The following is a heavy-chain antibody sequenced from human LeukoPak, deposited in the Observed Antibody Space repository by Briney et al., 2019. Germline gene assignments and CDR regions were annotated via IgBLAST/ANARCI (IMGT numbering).Heavy chain of an antibody. CDR1: GYTFTGYY. CDR2: INPNSGGT. CDR3: ARDNAPLSTYYDFWSGYFGWGLDV. V-gene: IGHV1-2*06. J-gene: IGHJ6*04. D-gene: IGHD3-3*01. Sequence: ASVKVSCKAAGYTFTGYYMFWVRQAPGQGLEWMGRINPNSGGTNYAQKFQGRVTMTRDTSISTAYMELSRLRSDDTAVYYCARDNAPLSTYYDFWSGYFGWGLDVWGKGTTVTVSS.